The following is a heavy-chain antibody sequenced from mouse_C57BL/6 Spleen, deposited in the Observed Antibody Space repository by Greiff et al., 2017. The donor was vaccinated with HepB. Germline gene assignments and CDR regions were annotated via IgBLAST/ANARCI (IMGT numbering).Heavy chain of an antibody. D-gene: IGHD1-1*01. CDR2: IDPANGNT. CDR3: ASPFITTVHYYAMDY. J-gene: IGHJ4*01. Sequence: EVQLQQSVAELVRPGASVKLSCTASGFNIKNTYMHWVKLRPEQGLEWIGRIDPANGNTKYAPKFQGKATITADTSSNTAYLQLSSLTSEDTAIYYCASPFITTVHYYAMDYWGQGTSVTVSS. V-gene: IGHV14-3*01. CDR1: GFNIKNTY.